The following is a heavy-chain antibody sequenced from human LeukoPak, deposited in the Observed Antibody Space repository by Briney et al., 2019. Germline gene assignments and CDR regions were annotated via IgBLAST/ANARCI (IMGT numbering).Heavy chain of an antibody. CDR3: AREESSGCIHFDC. CDR2: IIPILGIA. V-gene: IGHV1-69*04. CDR1: GGTFSSYA. J-gene: IGHJ4*02. D-gene: IGHD3-22*01. Sequence: SVKVSCKASGGTFSSYAISWVRQAPGQGLERMGRIIPILGIANYAQKFQGRVTITADKSTSTAYMELSSLRSEDTAVHYCAREESSGCIHFDCWGQGTLVTVSS.